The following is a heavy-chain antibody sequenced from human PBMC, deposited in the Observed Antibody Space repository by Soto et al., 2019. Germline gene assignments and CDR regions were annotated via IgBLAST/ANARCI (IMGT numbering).Heavy chain of an antibody. CDR1: GITFSSYS. Sequence: EGTLRLSCAASGITFSSYSMRRVGQAPGTRLQWVAVIWYDGSNTYYGDSVKGRFTISRDNSKNTLYLQMNHLRAEDTAVYYWARAGSNCASYYYCGMDCWGQGPTVIVSS. D-gene: IGHD3-10*01. J-gene: IGHJ6*02. CDR3: ARAGSNCASYYYCGMDC. CDR2: IWYDGSNT. V-gene: IGHV3-33*01.